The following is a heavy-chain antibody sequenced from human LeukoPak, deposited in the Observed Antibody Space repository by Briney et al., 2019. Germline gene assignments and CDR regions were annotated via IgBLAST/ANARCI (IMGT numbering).Heavy chain of an antibody. CDR1: GFTFSSYG. J-gene: IGHJ6*03. CDR3: AKKYSSGRRPYDYYMDV. Sequence: GGSLRLSCAASGFTFSSYGMNWVRQAPGKGLEWVAFIRYDGSDKYYADSVKGRFTVSRDNSKNKVYLQMNSLRAEDTAVYYCAKKYSSGRRPYDYYMDVWGKGTTVIVSS. D-gene: IGHD6-19*01. CDR2: IRYDGSDK. V-gene: IGHV3-30*02.